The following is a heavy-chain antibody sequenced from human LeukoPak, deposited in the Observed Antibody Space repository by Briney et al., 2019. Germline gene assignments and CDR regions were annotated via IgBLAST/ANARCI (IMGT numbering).Heavy chain of an antibody. CDR3: ASYGDFGYFDY. V-gene: IGHV4-59*01. CDR1: GCSISSYY. CDR2: IYYSGST. J-gene: IGHJ4*02. D-gene: IGHD4-17*01. Sequence: SETLSLTCTVSGCSISSYYWSWIRQPPGKGLEWIGYIYYSGSTNYNPSLKSRVTISVDTSKNQFSLKLSSVTAADTAVYYCASYGDFGYFDYWGQGTLFTVSS.